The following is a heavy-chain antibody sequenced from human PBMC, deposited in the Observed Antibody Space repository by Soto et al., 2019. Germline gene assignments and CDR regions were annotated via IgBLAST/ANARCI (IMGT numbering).Heavy chain of an antibody. D-gene: IGHD1-26*01. CDR1: GFTFSSYG. V-gene: IGHV3-30*18. CDR3: AKGGWELLVGWFDP. CDR2: ISYDGSNK. J-gene: IGHJ5*02. Sequence: PGGSLRLSCAASGFTFSSYGMHWVRQAPGKGLEWVAVISYDGSNKYYADSVKGRFTISRDNSKNTLYLQMNSLRAEDTAVYYCAKGGWELLVGWFDPWGQGTLVTVSS.